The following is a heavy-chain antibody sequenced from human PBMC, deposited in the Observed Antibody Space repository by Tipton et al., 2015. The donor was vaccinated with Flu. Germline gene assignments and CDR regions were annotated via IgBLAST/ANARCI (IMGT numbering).Heavy chain of an antibody. CDR1: GYTFTNYN. Sequence: QLVQSGAEVKKPGASVRISCTASGYTFTNYNMHWVRQAPGKGPEWMGIIYPSGGGTTYAQRIQGRVTLTRDKSTSTVYMELSSLRSADTAFYYCARDRGFGAYTFDYWGQGTLVTVAS. J-gene: IGHJ4*02. D-gene: IGHD3-10*01. CDR3: ARDRGFGAYTFDY. V-gene: IGHV1-46*01. CDR2: IYPSGGGT.